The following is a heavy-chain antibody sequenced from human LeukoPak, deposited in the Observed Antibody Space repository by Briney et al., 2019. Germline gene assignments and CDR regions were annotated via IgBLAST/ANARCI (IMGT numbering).Heavy chain of an antibody. CDR3: ARWGRAFRDYIWGSYRYFDY. CDR2: INHSGST. Sequence: SETLSLTCAVYGGSFSGYYWSWIRQPPGKGLEWIGEINHSGSTNYNPSLKSRVTISVDTSKNQFSLKLSSVTAADTAVYYCARWGRAFRDYIWGSYRYFDYWGQGTLVTVSS. CDR1: GGSFSGYY. V-gene: IGHV4-34*01. J-gene: IGHJ4*02. D-gene: IGHD3-16*02.